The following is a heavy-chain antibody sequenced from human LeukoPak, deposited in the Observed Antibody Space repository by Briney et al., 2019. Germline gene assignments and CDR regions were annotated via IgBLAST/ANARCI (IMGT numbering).Heavy chain of an antibody. Sequence: GGSLRLSCAASGFTFSSYGMHWVRQAPGKGLEWVAVILSDGSKEFYTDSVKGRFTISRDNSKNTLYLQMNSLRAEDTAVYYCARDLVVSRAFDIWGQGTMVTVSS. CDR3: ARDLVVSRAFDI. D-gene: IGHD3-22*01. CDR1: GFTFSSYG. CDR2: ILSDGSKE. V-gene: IGHV3-33*01. J-gene: IGHJ3*02.